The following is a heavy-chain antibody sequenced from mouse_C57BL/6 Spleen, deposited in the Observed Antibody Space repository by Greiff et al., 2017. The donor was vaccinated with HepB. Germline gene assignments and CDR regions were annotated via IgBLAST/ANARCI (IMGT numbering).Heavy chain of an antibody. CDR1: GYTFTSYW. J-gene: IGHJ2*01. D-gene: IGHD2-2*01. CDR3: ARVWDGYDAGDY. V-gene: IGHV1-53*01. Sequence: VQLQQSGTELVKPGASVKLSCKASGYTFTSYWMHWVKQRPGQGLEWIGNINPSNGGTNYSEKFKSKATLTVDKSPSTAYMQLSSLTSADSAVYYCARVWDGYDAGDYWGQGTTLTVSS. CDR2: INPSNGGT.